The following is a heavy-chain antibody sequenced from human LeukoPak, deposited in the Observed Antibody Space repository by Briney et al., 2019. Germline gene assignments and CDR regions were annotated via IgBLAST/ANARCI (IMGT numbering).Heavy chain of an antibody. Sequence: PSETLSLTCTVSGGSINSYYWSWIRQPPGKGLEWIGYMYYTGSTNYNPSLKSRVTISVDTSKNQFSLKLSSVTAADTAVYYCARGTGISYYDSSGYYQDDAFDIWGQGTMVTVSS. D-gene: IGHD3-22*01. V-gene: IGHV4-59*08. J-gene: IGHJ3*02. CDR2: MYYTGST. CDR1: GGSINSYY. CDR3: ARGTGISYYDSSGYYQDDAFDI.